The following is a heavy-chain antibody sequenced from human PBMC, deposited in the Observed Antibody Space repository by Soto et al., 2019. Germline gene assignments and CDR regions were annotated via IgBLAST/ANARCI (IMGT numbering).Heavy chain of an antibody. D-gene: IGHD6-13*01. Sequence: SVKGSGKASGYTFASYGIHSVRQAPGQRLEWMGWINAANGDTKYSPKFQGRVTITRDTSASTAYMELSSLRSEDTAVYYCVRRHVSATGIDWFDPWGQGTLVTVSS. CDR2: INAANGDT. CDR3: VRRHVSATGIDWFDP. CDR1: GYTFASYG. V-gene: IGHV1-3*01. J-gene: IGHJ5*02.